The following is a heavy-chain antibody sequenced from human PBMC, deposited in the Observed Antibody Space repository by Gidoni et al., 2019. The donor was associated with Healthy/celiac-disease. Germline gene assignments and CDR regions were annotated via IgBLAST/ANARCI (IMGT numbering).Heavy chain of an antibody. D-gene: IGHD2-2*01. Sequence: QVQLVQSGAEVKKPGSSVKVSCKASGGTFSSYAISWVRQAPGQGLEWMGGIIPIFGTANYAQKFQGRVTITADESTSTAYMELSSLRSEDTAVYYCARSRPHCSSTSCYAGFYYYGMDVWGQGTTVTVSS. CDR2: IIPIFGTA. CDR3: ARSRPHCSSTSCYAGFYYYGMDV. J-gene: IGHJ6*02. V-gene: IGHV1-69*01. CDR1: GGTFSSYA.